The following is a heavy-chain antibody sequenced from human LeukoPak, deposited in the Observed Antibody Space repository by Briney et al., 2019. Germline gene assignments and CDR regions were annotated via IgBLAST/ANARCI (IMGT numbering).Heavy chain of an antibody. CDR3: ARARYFGWLPTSWFDP. V-gene: IGHV4-59*07. D-gene: IGHD3-9*01. J-gene: IGHJ5*02. CDR2: IYYSGST. Sequence: PSDTLSLTCTVSGGSISSYYWSWIRQPPGKGLEGMGYIYYSGSTNYNPSLKSRVTISVDTSKNQYSLKLSSVTAADTAVYYCARARYFGWLPTSWFDPWGQGTLVTVSS. CDR1: GGSISSYY.